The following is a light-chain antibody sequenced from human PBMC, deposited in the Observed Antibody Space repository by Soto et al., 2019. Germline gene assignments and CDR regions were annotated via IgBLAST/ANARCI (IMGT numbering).Light chain of an antibody. V-gene: IGKV1-33*01. CDR2: DAS. Sequence: DIQMTQSPSSLSASVGDRVTLSCEASQSINNYLDWYQQKPGKAPELLIYDASKLETGVPSRFSGSGFGTDFTFTISSRQPEDIATYYCQQYENLPAWTFGQGPRWIS. J-gene: IGKJ1*01. CDR1: QSINNY. CDR3: QQYENLPAWT.